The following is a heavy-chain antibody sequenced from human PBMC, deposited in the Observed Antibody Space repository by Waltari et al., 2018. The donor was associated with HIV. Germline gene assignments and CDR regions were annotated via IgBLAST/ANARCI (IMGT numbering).Heavy chain of an antibody. CDR1: GGPFTSGDNS. CDR3: ARGYEGRGSGSFFDF. CDR2: IYYSGST. V-gene: IGHV4-30-4*01. Sequence: QVQLQESGQGLVKPSQTLSPTSTVSGGPFTSGDNSWSWIRQPPGKGLEWIGYIYYSGSTDYNPSLKRRLIISVDTSKNQFSLRLSSVTAADTAVYYCARGYEGRGSGSFFDFWGQGTLVTVSS. J-gene: IGHJ4*02. D-gene: IGHD3-22*01.